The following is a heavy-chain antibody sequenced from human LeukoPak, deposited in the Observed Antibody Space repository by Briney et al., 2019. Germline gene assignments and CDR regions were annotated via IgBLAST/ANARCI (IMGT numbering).Heavy chain of an antibody. CDR3: AKDLSGSPYSSSSH. D-gene: IGHD6-6*01. CDR1: GFTFSSYA. J-gene: IGHJ4*02. V-gene: IGHV3-23*01. Sequence: GGSLRLSCAASGFTFSSYAMSWVRQAPGKGLEWVSAISGSGGSTYYADSVKGRFTISRDNSKNTLYLQTNSLRAEDTAVYYCAKDLSGSPYSSSSHWGQGTLVTVSS. CDR2: ISGSGGST.